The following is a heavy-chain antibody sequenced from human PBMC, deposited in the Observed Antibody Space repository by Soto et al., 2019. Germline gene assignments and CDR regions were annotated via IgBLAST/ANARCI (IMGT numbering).Heavy chain of an antibody. D-gene: IGHD6-13*01. CDR2: INAANGDT. Sequence: ASVKVSCKASGYTFTSYGIHWVRQAPGQRLEWMGWINAANGDTKYSPKFQGRVTITRDTSASTSYMELSSLRSEDTAVYYCVRRHVSATGIDWFDPWGQGTLVTVSS. CDR3: VRRHVSATGIDWFDP. CDR1: GYTFTSYG. V-gene: IGHV1-3*01. J-gene: IGHJ5*02.